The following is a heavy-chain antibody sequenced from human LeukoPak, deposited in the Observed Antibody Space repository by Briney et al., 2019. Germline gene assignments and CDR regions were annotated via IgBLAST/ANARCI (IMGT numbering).Heavy chain of an antibody. D-gene: IGHD3-10*01. CDR2: INAGNGNT. J-gene: IGHJ4*02. CDR1: RYTITSYA. Sequence: SLKVSCKASRYTITSYAMHGERQAPGQRLEWIGWINAGNGNTKYSQKFQGRVTITRDTSASTAYMELSSLRSEDTAVYYCARAVLLWFDYYFDYLGQGILVTVPS. CDR3: ARAVLLWFDYYFDY. V-gene: IGHV1-3*01.